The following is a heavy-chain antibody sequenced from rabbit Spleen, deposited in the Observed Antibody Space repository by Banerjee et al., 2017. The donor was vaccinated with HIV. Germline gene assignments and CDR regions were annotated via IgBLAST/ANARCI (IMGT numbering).Heavy chain of an antibody. Sequence: QEQLMESGGGLVQPEGSLTLTCKASGFDFSSRYWMSWVRQAPGKGPEWIACIDTGGSGSTYYASWAKGRFTVSKTSSTTVTLQMPSLTAADTATYFCARAPADVNSWYFGLWGPGTLVTVS. CDR2: IDTGGSGST. CDR3: ARAPADVNSWYFGL. D-gene: IGHD3-1*01. J-gene: IGHJ4*01. CDR1: GFDFSSRYW. V-gene: IGHV1S45*01.